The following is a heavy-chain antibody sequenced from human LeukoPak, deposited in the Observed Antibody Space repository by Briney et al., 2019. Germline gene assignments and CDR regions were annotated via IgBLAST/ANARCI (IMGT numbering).Heavy chain of an antibody. V-gene: IGHV4-34*01. CDR1: GGSFSDYY. D-gene: IGHD1-14*01. J-gene: IGHJ5*02. CDR3: AGDHYLALKS. CDR2: ISPSGST. Sequence: SETLSLTCAVYGGSFSDYYWSWIRQSPGKGLEWIGEISPSGSTNYKTSLKSRVTISMDTSKNQFSLRLNSVTAADPAVHYCAGDHYLALKSWGQGTLVTVSS.